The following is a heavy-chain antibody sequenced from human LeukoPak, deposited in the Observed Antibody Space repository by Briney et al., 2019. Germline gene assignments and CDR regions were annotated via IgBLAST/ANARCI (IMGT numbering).Heavy chain of an antibody. J-gene: IGHJ4*02. V-gene: IGHV3-15*01. D-gene: IGHD3-10*01. Sequence: GGSLRLSCAASGFTFTTFAMSWVRQAPGEGLEWVGRIKSKTDGGTTDYAAPVKGRFTISRDDSKNTLYLQMNSLKTEDTALYYCTSYPGRDFDYWGQGTLVTVSS. CDR2: IKSKTDGGTT. CDR1: GFTFTTFA. CDR3: TSYPGRDFDY.